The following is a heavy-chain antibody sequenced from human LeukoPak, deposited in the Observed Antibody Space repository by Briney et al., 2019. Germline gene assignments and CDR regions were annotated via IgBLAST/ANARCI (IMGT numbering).Heavy chain of an antibody. J-gene: IGHJ6*03. D-gene: IGHD2-21*02. Sequence: GESLKISCKGSGYSFTSYWIGWVRQMPGRGLEWMGIIYPGDSDTRYSPSFQGQVTISADKSISTAYLQWSNLKASDTAMYYCARAYCGGDCPNYYMDVWGKGTTVTVSS. V-gene: IGHV5-51*01. CDR3: ARAYCGGDCPNYYMDV. CDR1: GYSFTSYW. CDR2: IYPGDSDT.